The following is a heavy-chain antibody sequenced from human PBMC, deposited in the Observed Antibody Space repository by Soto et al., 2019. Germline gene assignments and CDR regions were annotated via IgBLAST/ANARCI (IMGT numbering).Heavy chain of an antibody. CDR1: GFTFSSYA. CDR3: AKDDCSSTSCTDY. Sequence: GGSLRLSCAASGFTFSSYAMSWVRQAPGKGLKWVSAISGSGGSTYYADSVKGRFPISRDYSKNTLYLQMNSLRAEDTAVYYCAKDDCSSTSCTDYWGQGXXXXVSS. V-gene: IGHV3-23*01. D-gene: IGHD2-2*01. J-gene: IGHJ4*02. CDR2: ISGSGGST.